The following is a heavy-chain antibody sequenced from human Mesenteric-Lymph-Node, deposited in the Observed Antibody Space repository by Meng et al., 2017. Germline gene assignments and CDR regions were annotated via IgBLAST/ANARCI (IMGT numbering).Heavy chain of an antibody. CDR1: GYTFTRYG. J-gene: IGHJ4*02. CDR3: ARGTPGRSYSDY. D-gene: IGHD3-10*01. CDR2: ISAYNGNT. Sequence: QGQMGHAGVEVKKPGASVKASGKASGYTFTRYGISWVRQAPGQGLEWMGWISAYNGNTNYAQKLQGRVTMTTDTSTSTAFMELRSLRSDDTAVYYCARGTPGRSYSDYWGQGTLVTVSS. V-gene: IGHV1-18*01.